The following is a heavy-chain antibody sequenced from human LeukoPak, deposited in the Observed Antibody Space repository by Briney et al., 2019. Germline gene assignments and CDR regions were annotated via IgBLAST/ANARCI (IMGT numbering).Heavy chain of an antibody. J-gene: IGHJ5*02. D-gene: IGHD3-22*01. Sequence: GGSLRLSCAASGFTFSGYTMSWVCQAPGKGLEWVSTISGSGVTSYYADSVKGRFTISRDNSKNTLYLQMNSLRAEDTAVYYCAKFRYADYYDSSGYFPYDWFDPWGQGTLVTVSS. CDR2: ISGSGVTS. CDR1: GFTFSGYT. CDR3: AKFRYADYYDSSGYFPYDWFDP. V-gene: IGHV3-23*01.